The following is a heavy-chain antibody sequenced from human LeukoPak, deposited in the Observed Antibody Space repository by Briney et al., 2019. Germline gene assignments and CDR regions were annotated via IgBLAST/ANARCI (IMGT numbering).Heavy chain of an antibody. D-gene: IGHD1-26*01. V-gene: IGHV3-30*04. J-gene: IGHJ4*02. CDR2: ISYDGSNK. CDR3: ARDRGSYYDRPSDY. CDR1: GFTFSSYA. Sequence: GGSLRLSCAASGFTFSSYAIHWVRQAPGKGLEWVAVISYDGSNKYYADSVKGRFTISGDNSKNTLYLQMNSLRAEDTAVYYCARDRGSYYDRPSDYWGQGTLVTVSS.